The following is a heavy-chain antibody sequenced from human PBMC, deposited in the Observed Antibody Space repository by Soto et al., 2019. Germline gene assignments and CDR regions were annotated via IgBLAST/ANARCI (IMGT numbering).Heavy chain of an antibody. D-gene: IGHD6-13*01. Sequence: SETLSLTCTVSGGSISSSSYYWGWIRQPPGKGLEWIGSIYYSGSTYYNPSLKSRVTISVDTSKNQFSLKLSSVTAADTAVYYCARHLYSSSWYNWFDPWGQGTPVTVSS. CDR2: IYYSGST. CDR1: GGSISSSSYY. J-gene: IGHJ5*02. CDR3: ARHLYSSSWYNWFDP. V-gene: IGHV4-39*01.